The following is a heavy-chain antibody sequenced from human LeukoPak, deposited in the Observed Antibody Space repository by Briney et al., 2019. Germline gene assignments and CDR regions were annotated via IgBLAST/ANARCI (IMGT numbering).Heavy chain of an antibody. V-gene: IGHV4-61*02. J-gene: IGHJ6*02. Sequence: PSQTLSLTCTVSGGSISSGSYYWSWIRQPAGKGLEWIGRIYTSGSTNYNPSLKSRVTISVDKSKNQFSLKLSSVTAADTAVYYCARDRYGDLSVWGQGTTVTVSS. CDR3: ARDRYGDLSV. D-gene: IGHD4-17*01. CDR1: GGSISSGSYY. CDR2: IYTSGST.